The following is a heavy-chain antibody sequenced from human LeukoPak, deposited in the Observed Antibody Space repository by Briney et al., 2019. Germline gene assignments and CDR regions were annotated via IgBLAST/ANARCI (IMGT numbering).Heavy chain of an antibody. V-gene: IGHV1-2*02. CDR1: GYTFTGYY. Sequence: ASVKVSCKASGYTFTGYYMHWVRQAPGQGLEWMGWINPNSGGTNYAQKFQGRVTMTTDTSTSTAYMELRSLRSDDTAVYYCARQRDYYDSSAGIWGQGTMVTVSS. CDR3: ARQRDYYDSSAGI. D-gene: IGHD3-22*01. J-gene: IGHJ3*02. CDR2: INPNSGGT.